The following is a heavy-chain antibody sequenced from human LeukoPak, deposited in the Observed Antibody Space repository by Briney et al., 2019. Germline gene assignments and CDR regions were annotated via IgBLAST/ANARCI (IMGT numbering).Heavy chain of an antibody. J-gene: IGHJ4*02. CDR3: AKVPNFYGAGSHPIDY. D-gene: IGHD3-10*01. Sequence: PGGSLRLSCAASGFTFGSYGMHWVRQAPGKGLEWVAFIRFDGSNKYYADSVKGRFTISRDNSKNTLYLQINSLRAEDTAVYYCAKVPNFYGAGSHPIDYWGQGTLVTVSS. V-gene: IGHV3-30*02. CDR2: IRFDGSNK. CDR1: GFTFGSYG.